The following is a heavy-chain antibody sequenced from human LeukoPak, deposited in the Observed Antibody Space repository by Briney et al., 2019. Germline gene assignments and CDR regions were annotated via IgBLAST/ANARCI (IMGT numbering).Heavy chain of an antibody. D-gene: IGHD3-16*01. CDR3: ARTPYRNYFDY. Sequence: SETLSLTCTVSGCSISSHYWSWIRQPPGKGLEGIGYIYYSGSTNYNPSLKSRVTISVDTSKNQFSLKLSSVTAADTAVYYCARTPYRNYFDYWGQGTLVTVSS. CDR1: GCSISSHY. CDR2: IYYSGST. V-gene: IGHV4-59*11. J-gene: IGHJ4*02.